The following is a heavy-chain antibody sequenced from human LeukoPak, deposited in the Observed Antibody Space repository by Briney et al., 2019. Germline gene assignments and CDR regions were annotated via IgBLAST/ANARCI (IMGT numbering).Heavy chain of an antibody. D-gene: IGHD2-2*01. Sequence: GGSLRLSCTASGFTFGDYAMSWVRQAPGKGLEWVSFITSKAYGGPAEYAASVKGRFTISRDDSKSVAYLQMNSLNAEDTDVYYCTRWYCSSTSCSLGYFQHWGQGTLVSVSS. V-gene: IGHV3-49*04. CDR3: TRWYCSSTSCSLGYFQH. J-gene: IGHJ1*01. CDR2: ITSKAYGGPA. CDR1: GFTFGDYA.